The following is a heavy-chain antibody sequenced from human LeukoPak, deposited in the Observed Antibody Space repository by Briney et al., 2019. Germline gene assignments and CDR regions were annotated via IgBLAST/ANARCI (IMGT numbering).Heavy chain of an antibody. CDR3: ARVRMSGSGSYGGFHY. D-gene: IGHD3-10*01. J-gene: IGHJ4*02. CDR2: TSYDGTSK. V-gene: IGHV3-30*04. CDR1: GFTFSSYA. Sequence: PGRSLRLSCAASGFTFSSYAMHWVRQAPGKGLDWVVVTSYDGTSKYYADSVKERFTISRDNSKNTLYLQLNSLTAEDTAVYYCARVRMSGSGSYGGFHYWGQGTLVTVSS.